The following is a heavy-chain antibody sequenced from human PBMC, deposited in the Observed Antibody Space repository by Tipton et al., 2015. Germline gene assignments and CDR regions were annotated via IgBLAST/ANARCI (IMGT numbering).Heavy chain of an antibody. CDR3: ASHYSTVTIPYYYYGMDV. J-gene: IGHJ6*02. V-gene: IGHV4-31*03. CDR1: GGSISSGDYY. D-gene: IGHD4-17*01. CDR2: IYSSGST. Sequence: TLSLTCTVSGGSISSGDYYWYWIRQHPGKGLEWIGYIYSSGSTYYNPSLKGRVTISVDTSKNQFSLKLSSVSAADTAVYYCASHYSTVTIPYYYYGMDVWGQGTTVTVSS.